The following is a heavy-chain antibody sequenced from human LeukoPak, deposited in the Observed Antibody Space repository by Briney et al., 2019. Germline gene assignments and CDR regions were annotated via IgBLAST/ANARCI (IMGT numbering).Heavy chain of an antibody. Sequence: GASVKVSCKASGGTFSSYAISWVRQAPGQGLEWMGRIIPILGIANYAQKFQGRVTITADKSTSTAYMELSSLRSEDTAVYYCARVLATYYYGSGSFDYWGQGTLVTVSS. D-gene: IGHD3-10*01. J-gene: IGHJ4*02. CDR3: ARVLATYYYGSGSFDY. V-gene: IGHV1-69*04. CDR2: IIPILGIA. CDR1: GGTFSSYA.